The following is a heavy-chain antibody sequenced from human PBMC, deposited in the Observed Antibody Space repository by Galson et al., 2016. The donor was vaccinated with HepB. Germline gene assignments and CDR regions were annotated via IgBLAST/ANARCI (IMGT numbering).Heavy chain of an antibody. CDR2: VWYDGGKN. Sequence: SLRLSCAASDDFRFSSYNMDWVRQRPGKGLAWVAVVWYDGGKNSYADSVRGRFTISRDNSGNSLSLQKTSLRAEDSGVYYCVRGDVYTPGDVWGQGTTVTVSS. D-gene: IGHD5-24*01. CDR1: DDFRFSSYN. CDR3: VRGDVYTPGDV. V-gene: IGHV3-33*01. J-gene: IGHJ6*02.